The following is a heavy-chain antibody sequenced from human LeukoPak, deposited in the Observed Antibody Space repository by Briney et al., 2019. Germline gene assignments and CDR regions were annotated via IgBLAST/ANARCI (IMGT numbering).Heavy chain of an antibody. Sequence: PSETLSLTCTVSSGSFSNGDYYWTWIRQSPGKGLEWIGFIHHGGNTCYNPSLKSRVTMSLDTSKKQFSLTLNSVTAADTAVYYCARDPVVERFSRRRYYHHGLDVWGPGTTVTVSS. V-gene: IGHV4-30-4*01. D-gene: IGHD1-1*01. CDR3: ARDPVVERFSRRRYYHHGLDV. J-gene: IGHJ6*02. CDR1: SGSFSNGDYY. CDR2: IHHGGNT.